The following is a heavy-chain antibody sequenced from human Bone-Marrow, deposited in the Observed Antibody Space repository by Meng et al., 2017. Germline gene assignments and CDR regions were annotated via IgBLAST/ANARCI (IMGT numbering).Heavy chain of an antibody. CDR1: GYTFTGYY. D-gene: IGHD6-19*01. Sequence: QGHLGESGGGGKKPGAAVKVHCKASGYTFTGYYMHWVRQAPGQGLEWMGRTNPNSGGTNYAQKFQGRVTMTRDTSISTAYMELSRLRSDDTAVYYCARDSSGWIRENWFDPWGQGTLVTVSS. CDR3: ARDSSGWIRENWFDP. J-gene: IGHJ5*02. CDR2: TNPNSGGT. V-gene: IGHV1-2*06.